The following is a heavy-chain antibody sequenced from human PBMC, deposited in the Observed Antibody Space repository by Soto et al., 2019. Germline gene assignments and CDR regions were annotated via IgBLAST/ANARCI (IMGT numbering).Heavy chain of an antibody. CDR2: IIPIFGTA. D-gene: IGHD3-22*01. V-gene: IGHV1-69*13. J-gene: IGHJ5*02. Sequence: ASVKVSCKASGGTFSSYAISWVRQAPGQGLEWMGGIIPIFGTANYAQKFQGRVTITADESTSTAYMELSSLRSEDTGVYYCARDLGYYDSSGYYAWGQGTLVTVSS. CDR3: ARDLGYYDSSGYYA. CDR1: GGTFSSYA.